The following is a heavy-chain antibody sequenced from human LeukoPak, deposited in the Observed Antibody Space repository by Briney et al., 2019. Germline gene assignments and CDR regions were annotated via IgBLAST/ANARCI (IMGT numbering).Heavy chain of an antibody. Sequence: SVKVSCKASGGTFSSYAISWVRQAPGQGLEWMGGIIPIFGTANYAQKFQGRVTITADESTSTAYMELSSLRSEDTAVYYCARDNGYSSSTELYYFDYWGQGTLVTVSS. CDR1: GGTFSSYA. CDR3: ARDNGYSSSTELYYFDY. J-gene: IGHJ4*02. D-gene: IGHD6-6*01. V-gene: IGHV1-69*01. CDR2: IIPIFGTA.